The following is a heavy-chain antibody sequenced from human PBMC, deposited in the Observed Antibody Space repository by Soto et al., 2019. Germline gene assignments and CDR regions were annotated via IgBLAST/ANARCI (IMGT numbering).Heavy chain of an antibody. Sequence: SETLSLTCTVSGASINNSTYFWGWIRQPPGKGLEWIGDIYYSGGTSYTPSLKSRVVISVDTSKNQFSLQLTSVTAADTAVYYCARAMTFYDGVGYYYNWGQGTLVTVSS. D-gene: IGHD3-22*01. CDR1: GASINNSTYF. CDR2: IYYSGGT. J-gene: IGHJ4*02. CDR3: ARAMTFYDGVGYYYN. V-gene: IGHV4-39*01.